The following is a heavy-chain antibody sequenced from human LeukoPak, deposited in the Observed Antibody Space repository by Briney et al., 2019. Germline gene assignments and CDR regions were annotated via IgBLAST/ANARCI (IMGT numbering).Heavy chain of an antibody. CDR1: GGSISSNY. J-gene: IGHJ4*02. CDR2: INHSGST. CDR3: ARSDIVVVPAATGLAY. V-gene: IGHV4-34*01. Sequence: SETLSLTCSVSGGSISSNYWCWIRQPPGKGLEWIGEINHSGSTNYNPSLKSRVTISVDTSKNQFSLNLRSVTAADTAVYYCARSDIVVVPAATGLAYWGQGTLVTVSS. D-gene: IGHD2-2*01.